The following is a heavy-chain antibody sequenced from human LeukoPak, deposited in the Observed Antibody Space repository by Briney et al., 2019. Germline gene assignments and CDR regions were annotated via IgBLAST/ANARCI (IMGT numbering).Heavy chain of an antibody. CDR2: ISWNSGNI. Sequence: SLRLSCAASGFTFDDFAMHWVRHGPGKGLEWVSGISWNSGNIGYADSVKGRFTISRDNAKNSLYLQMNSLKAEDTAFYYCAKDVSSSWSAPDFDYWGQGTLVTVSS. J-gene: IGHJ4*02. CDR1: GFTFDDFA. V-gene: IGHV3-9*01. CDR3: AKDVSSSWSAPDFDY. D-gene: IGHD6-13*01.